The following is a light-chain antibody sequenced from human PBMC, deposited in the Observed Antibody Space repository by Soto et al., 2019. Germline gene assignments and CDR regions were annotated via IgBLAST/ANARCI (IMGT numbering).Light chain of an antibody. V-gene: IGKV3D-20*02. J-gene: IGKJ5*01. CDR3: QQRSNWPSIT. CDR1: QSVTRTY. Sequence: EIVLTQSPGTLSLSAGERATLSCRASQSVTRTYLARYQQKPGQAPRLLIYDAFSRATGIPDRFSGSGSGADFTLTISSLEPEDFAVYYCQQRSNWPSITFGQGTRLEIK. CDR2: DAF.